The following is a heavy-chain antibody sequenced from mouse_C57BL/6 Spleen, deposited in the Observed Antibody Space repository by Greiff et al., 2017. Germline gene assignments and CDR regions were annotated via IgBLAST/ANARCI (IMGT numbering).Heavy chain of an antibody. CDR2: IWSGGST. D-gene: IGHD1-1*01. CDR1: GFSLTSYG. V-gene: IGHV2-2*01. Sequence: QVQLKESGPGLVQPSQCLSITCTVSGFSLTSYGVHWVRQSPGKGLEWLGVIWSGGSTDYNAAVISRLSISKDNSKSQVFFKMTSLQADYAAIYYCARTYGVYYAMECWGQGTSVTVSS. J-gene: IGHJ4*01. CDR3: ARTYGVYYAMEC.